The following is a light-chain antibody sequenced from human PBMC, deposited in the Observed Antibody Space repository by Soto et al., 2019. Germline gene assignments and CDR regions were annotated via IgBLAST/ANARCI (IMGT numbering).Light chain of an antibody. V-gene: IGLV2-23*02. CDR3: CSYAGSSTYV. J-gene: IGLJ1*01. CDR2: EVS. Sequence: QSALTHTASVSGSPEQSITISCTGPSSDVGSYNLVSWYQQHPGKAPKLMIYEVSKRPSGVSNRFSGSKSGNTASLTISGLQAEDEADYYCCSYAGSSTYVFGTGTKVTVL. CDR1: SSDVGSYNL.